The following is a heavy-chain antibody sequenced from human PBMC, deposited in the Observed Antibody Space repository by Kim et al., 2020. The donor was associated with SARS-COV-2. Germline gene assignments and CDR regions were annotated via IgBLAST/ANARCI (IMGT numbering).Heavy chain of an antibody. CDR3: ARDQRGYSYGPYYYYGMDV. D-gene: IGHD5-18*01. Sequence: GRFTTSRDNAKNSLYLQMNSLRAEDTAVYYCARDQRGYSYGPYYYYGMDVWGQGTTVTVSS. V-gene: IGHV3-11*06. J-gene: IGHJ6*02.